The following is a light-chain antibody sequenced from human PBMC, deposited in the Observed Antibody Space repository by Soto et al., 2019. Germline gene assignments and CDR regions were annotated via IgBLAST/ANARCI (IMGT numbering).Light chain of an antibody. J-gene: IGKJ1*01. CDR2: GAS. CDR3: QQYGSSPWT. V-gene: IGKV3-20*01. CDR1: QSVSGSY. Sequence: EIVLTQSPGTLSSSPGQRATLSCRASQSVSGSYLAWYQQKPGQAPMLLIYGASSRSTGIPDRFSVSGSGTDFTLSINRLEPEDFAVYYCQQYGSSPWTFGQGTKVEIK.